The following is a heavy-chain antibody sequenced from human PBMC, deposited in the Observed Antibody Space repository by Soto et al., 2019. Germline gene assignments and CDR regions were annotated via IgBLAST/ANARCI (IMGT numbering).Heavy chain of an antibody. CDR3: ARDRPDRWKGWMDV. CDR2: ISAYNGNT. Sequence: ASVKVSCKASGYTFTSYGISWVRQAPGQGLEWMGWISAYNGNTNYAQKLQGRVTMTTDTSTSTAYMELRSLRAEDTAVYFCARDRPDRWKGWMDVWGKGTTVTVS. CDR1: GYTFTSYG. J-gene: IGHJ6*03. D-gene: IGHD6-19*01. V-gene: IGHV1-18*01.